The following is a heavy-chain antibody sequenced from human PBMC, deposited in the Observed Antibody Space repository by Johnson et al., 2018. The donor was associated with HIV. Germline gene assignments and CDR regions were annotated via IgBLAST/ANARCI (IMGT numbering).Heavy chain of an antibody. D-gene: IGHD7-27*01. Sequence: VQLVESGGGLVQPGRSLRLSCAASGFTFDDYAMHWVRQAPGKGLEWVSGISWNSGSIGYADSVKGRFTISRDNAKNSLYLQMNSLRAEDTALYYCARDPTTQNPRLTGDFGAFDIWGQGTMVTVSS. J-gene: IGHJ3*02. CDR1: GFTFDDYA. CDR3: ARDPTTQNPRLTGDFGAFDI. CDR2: ISWNSGSI. V-gene: IGHV3-9*01.